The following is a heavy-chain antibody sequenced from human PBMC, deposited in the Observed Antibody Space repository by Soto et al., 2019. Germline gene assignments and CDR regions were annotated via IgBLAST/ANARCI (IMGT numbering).Heavy chain of an antibody. Sequence: QVQLLESGGGVVQPGRSLRLSCAASGFTFSTYGMHWVRQAPGKGLEWVALISYDGSNKYYADSVKGRFTISRDNSKNTLYLQMNNLRAEDTAMYYCAKGDFWSWGQGTLVTVSS. CDR3: AKGDFWS. J-gene: IGHJ4*02. CDR1: GFTFSTYG. D-gene: IGHD3-3*01. CDR2: ISYDGSNK. V-gene: IGHV3-30*18.